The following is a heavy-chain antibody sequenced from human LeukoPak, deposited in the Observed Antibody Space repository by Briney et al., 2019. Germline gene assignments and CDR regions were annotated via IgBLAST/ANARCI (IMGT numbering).Heavy chain of an antibody. CDR2: ISAYNGNT. Sequence: ASVKVSCKASGYTFTSYGISWVRQAPGQGLEWMGWISAYNGNTNYAQKLQGRVTMTTDTSTSTAYVELRSLRSDDTAVYYCARDLYWRRVDTAMRRRYYGMDVWGKGTTVTVSS. J-gene: IGHJ6*04. CDR3: ARDLYWRRVDTAMRRRYYGMDV. D-gene: IGHD5-18*01. V-gene: IGHV1-18*04. CDR1: GYTFTSYG.